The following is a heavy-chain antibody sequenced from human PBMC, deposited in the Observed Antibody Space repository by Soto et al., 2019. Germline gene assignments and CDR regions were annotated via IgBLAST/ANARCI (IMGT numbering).Heavy chain of an antibody. CDR2: ISSDGTTK. D-gene: IGHD5-18*01. CDR1: GIDLENYG. V-gene: IGHV3-30*18. J-gene: IGHJ4*02. CDR3: VKDGGGVRYNYNIRGDS. Sequence: QVQLVESGGGVVHPGRSLRLSCVASGIDLENYGIHWVRQAPGEGLEWVAVISSDGTTKSYIDSVRGRFTISRDNSRSTVFLQRNSLRREDTAMYYCVKDGGGVRYNYNIRGDSWGQVHQVTVSS.